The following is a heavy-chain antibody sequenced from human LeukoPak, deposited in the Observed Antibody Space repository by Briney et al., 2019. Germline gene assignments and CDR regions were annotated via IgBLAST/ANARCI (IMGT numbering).Heavy chain of an antibody. CDR3: ARHRDRGDDYYGMDV. J-gene: IGHJ6*02. Sequence: SETLSLTCTVSGGSTGSYYWSWIRQPLRKGPEWRGYIYSSGSTHYTPSLKSRATISVDTSKNQFSLKLSSVTAADTAVYYCARHRDRGDDYYGMDVWGQGTTVTVSS. CDR1: GGSTGSYY. CDR2: IYSSGST. V-gene: IGHV4-59*08. D-gene: IGHD2-15*01.